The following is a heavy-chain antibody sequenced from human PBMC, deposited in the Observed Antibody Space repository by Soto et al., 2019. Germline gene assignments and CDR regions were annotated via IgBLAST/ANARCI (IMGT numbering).Heavy chain of an antibody. Sequence: QVQLVESGGGMVQPGRSLRLSCAASGFTFTNYGMHWVRQAPGKGLEWVGFISYDGSDERYADSVRGRFTISRDNSKNTVNVQMNSLRVEDTAVYYCARVEFGGSSGYAFDIWGQGTMVTVSS. CDR2: ISYDGSDE. CDR3: ARVEFGGSSGYAFDI. J-gene: IGHJ3*02. V-gene: IGHV3-30*04. CDR1: GFTFTNYG. D-gene: IGHD2-15*01.